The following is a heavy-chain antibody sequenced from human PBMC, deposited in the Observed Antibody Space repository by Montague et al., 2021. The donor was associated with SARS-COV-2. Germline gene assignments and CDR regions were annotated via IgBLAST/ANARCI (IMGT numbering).Heavy chain of an antibody. CDR3: ARGGERSLLERALDY. V-gene: IGHV4-59*01. D-gene: IGHD3-16*01. J-gene: IGHJ4*02. Sequence: SETLSLTCTVSGGSISSYYWSWIRQPPGKGLGWIGYIYYSGSTNYNPSLKSRVTISVDTSKNHFSLKPRSVTAADTAVYYCARGGERSLLERALDYWGQGTLVTVSS. CDR1: GGSISSYY. CDR2: IYYSGST.